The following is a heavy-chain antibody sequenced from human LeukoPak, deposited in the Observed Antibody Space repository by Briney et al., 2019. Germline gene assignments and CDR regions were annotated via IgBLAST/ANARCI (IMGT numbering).Heavy chain of an antibody. CDR3: ARDAVDTANAV. Sequence: GGSLRLSCIASGFTFDNYAMRWVRQAPGKGLVWVSHINSDGSITSYADSVKGRFTISRDNAKNTLYLQMNSLRAEDTAVYYCARDAVDTANAVWGQGTTVTVSS. CDR1: GFTFDNYA. CDR2: INSDGSIT. J-gene: IGHJ6*02. D-gene: IGHD5-18*01. V-gene: IGHV3-74*01.